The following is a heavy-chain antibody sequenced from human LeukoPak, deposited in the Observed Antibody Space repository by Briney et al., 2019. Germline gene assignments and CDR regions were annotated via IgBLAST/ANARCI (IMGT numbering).Heavy chain of an antibody. CDR2: INQDGSGK. J-gene: IGHJ5*02. V-gene: IGHV3-7*01. D-gene: IGHD3-3*01. Sequence: GGSLRLSCAASEFTFSRYWMSWVRQAPGKGLEWVANINQDGSGKYYVDSVKGRFTISRGNAKNSLYLQMNSLRAEDTAVYYCARDSNFNWFDPWGHGTLVSVSS. CDR3: ARDSNFNWFDP. CDR1: EFTFSRYW.